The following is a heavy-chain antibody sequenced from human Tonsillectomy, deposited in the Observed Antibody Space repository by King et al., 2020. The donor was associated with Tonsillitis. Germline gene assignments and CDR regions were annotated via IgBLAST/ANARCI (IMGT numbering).Heavy chain of an antibody. CDR2: INTYNGNT. CDR3: AGRPNRTRYYYGMDV. J-gene: IGHJ6*02. D-gene: IGHD1-14*01. V-gene: IGHV1-18*01. CDR1: GYTFTSFG. Sequence: VQLVESGAEVKKPGASVKVSCKASGYTFTSFGITWVRQAPGQGLECMGWINTYNGNTNYAQKFQGRVTMTTDTATSTAYMELRTLRSDDTAVYYCAGRPNRTRYYYGMDVWGQGTTVTVSS.